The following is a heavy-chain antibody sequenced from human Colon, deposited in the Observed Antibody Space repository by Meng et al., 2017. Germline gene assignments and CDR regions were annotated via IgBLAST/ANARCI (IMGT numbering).Heavy chain of an antibody. Sequence: SLKISCAASGFTFSSYEMNWVRQAPGKGLEWVSYISSSGSTIYYADSVKGRFTISRDNAKNSLYLQMNSLRAEETAVYYCARGEKQWLGGWGFDYWGQGTLVTVSS. D-gene: IGHD6-19*01. V-gene: IGHV3-48*03. J-gene: IGHJ4*02. CDR3: ARGEKQWLGGWGFDY. CDR1: GFTFSSYE. CDR2: ISSSGSTI.